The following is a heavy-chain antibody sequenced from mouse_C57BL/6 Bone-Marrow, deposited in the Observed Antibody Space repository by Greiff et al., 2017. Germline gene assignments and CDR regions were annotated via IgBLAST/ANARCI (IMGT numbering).Heavy chain of an antibody. CDR3: ARRYYGSSSYFDY. J-gene: IGHJ2*01. D-gene: IGHD1-1*01. CDR1: GFTFSDYY. V-gene: IGHV5-16*02. CDR2: INYDGSST. Sequence: EVKLMESEGGLVQPGSSMKLSCTASGFTFSDYYMAWVRQVPEKGLEWVANINYDGSSTYYLDSLKSRFIISRDNAKNILYLQMSSLKSEDTATYYCARRYYGSSSYFDYWGQGTTLTVSS.